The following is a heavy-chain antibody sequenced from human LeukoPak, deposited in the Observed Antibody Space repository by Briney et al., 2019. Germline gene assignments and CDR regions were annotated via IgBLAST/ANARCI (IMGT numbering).Heavy chain of an antibody. V-gene: IGHV1-18*01. J-gene: IGHJ5*02. CDR1: GYTFTSYG. CDR2: ISAYNGNT. Sequence: GASVKVSCKASGYTFTSYGISWVRQAPGQGLEWMGWISAYNGNTNYAQKLQGRATMTTDTSTSTAYMELRSLRSDDTAVYYCARDPPQALSCSSTSCYNSFDPWGQGTLVTVSS. D-gene: IGHD2-2*01. CDR3: ARDPPQALSCSSTSCYNSFDP.